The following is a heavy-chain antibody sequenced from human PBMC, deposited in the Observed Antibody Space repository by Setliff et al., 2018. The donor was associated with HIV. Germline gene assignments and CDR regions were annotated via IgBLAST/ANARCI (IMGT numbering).Heavy chain of an antibody. CDR1: GFSFSSHG. J-gene: IGHJ6*02. V-gene: IGHV3-74*01. CDR2: INNDGSSL. CDR3: ARDRGYDILTGYYMDV. D-gene: IGHD3-9*01. Sequence: GGSLRLSCVASGFSFSSHGMHWVRQVPGKGLVWVSRINNDGSSLNYADYVKGRFTISRDNGKNIMYLQMNNVRAEDTAVYYCARDRGYDILTGYYMDVWGQGTKVTVSS.